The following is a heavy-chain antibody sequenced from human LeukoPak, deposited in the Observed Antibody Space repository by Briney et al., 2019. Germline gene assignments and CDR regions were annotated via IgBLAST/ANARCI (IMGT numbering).Heavy chain of an antibody. CDR2: INHSGST. Sequence: SETLSLTCAVYGGSFSGYYWSWIRQPPGKGLEWIGEINHSGSTNYNPSLKSRVTISVDTSKNQFSLKLSSVTAADTAVYYCTRRPHSYFADWGQGTLVTVSS. D-gene: IGHD4-11*01. J-gene: IGHJ4*02. V-gene: IGHV4-34*01. CDR1: GGSFSGYY. CDR3: TRRPHSYFAD.